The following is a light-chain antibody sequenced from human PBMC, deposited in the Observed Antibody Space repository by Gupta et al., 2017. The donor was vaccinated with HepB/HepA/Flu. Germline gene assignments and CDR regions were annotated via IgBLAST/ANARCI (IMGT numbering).Light chain of an antibody. Sequence: DIPMTQSPSSLSASVGDRVTITCRASQTISTYLNWYQQKPGKAPKLLIYAASNLQSGVPSRFSGSGSGTEFTLTISSLQPEDFATYHCQQSYNDTGTFGQGTKVEIK. V-gene: IGKV1-39*01. J-gene: IGKJ1*01. CDR3: QQSYNDTGT. CDR1: QTISTY. CDR2: AAS.